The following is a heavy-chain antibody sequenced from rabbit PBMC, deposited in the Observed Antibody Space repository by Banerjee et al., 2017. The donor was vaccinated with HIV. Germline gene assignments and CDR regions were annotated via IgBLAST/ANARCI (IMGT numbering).Heavy chain of an antibody. CDR2: IYTGDGST. Sequence: QEQLEESGGGLVQPEGSLTLTCTASGFDFSSSYWICWVRQAPGKGLQWIGCIYTGDGSTYYASWAKGRFTISKTSSTTVTLQMTSLTAADTATYFCASTYGESTYHPALWGPGTLVTVS. V-gene: IGHV1S45*01. CDR3: ASTYGESTYHPAL. J-gene: IGHJ6*01. D-gene: IGHD2-1*01. CDR1: GFDFSSSYW.